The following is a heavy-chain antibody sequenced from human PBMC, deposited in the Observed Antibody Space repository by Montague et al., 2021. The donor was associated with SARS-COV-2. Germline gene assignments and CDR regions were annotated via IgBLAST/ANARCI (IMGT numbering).Heavy chain of an antibody. CDR3: ARDRFDFGAGRQGTIDF. J-gene: IGHJ4*02. V-gene: IGHV4-59*10. Sequence: SETLSLTCGGDFHSGSRCYSGADRQRTRLNLSHHGRMYSTFCTNYNPFFSSRLTMSADTSKNQFSLKLTSVTAADTAIYFCARDRFDFGAGRQGTIDFWGQGTLVTVSS. CDR1: FHSGSRCY. D-gene: IGHD3-10*01. CDR2: MYSTFCT.